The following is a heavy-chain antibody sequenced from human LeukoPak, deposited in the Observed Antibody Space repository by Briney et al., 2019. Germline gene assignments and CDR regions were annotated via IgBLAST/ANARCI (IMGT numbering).Heavy chain of an antibody. Sequence: ASVKVSCKASGYTFTSYAMHWVRPAPGQRLEWMGWINAGNGNTKYSQKFQGRVTITRDTSASTAYMELSSLRSEDTAVYYCARVNSGRVMYYFDYWGQGTLVTVSS. V-gene: IGHV1-3*01. D-gene: IGHD5-12*01. CDR2: INAGNGNT. J-gene: IGHJ4*02. CDR3: ARVNSGRVMYYFDY. CDR1: GYTFTSYA.